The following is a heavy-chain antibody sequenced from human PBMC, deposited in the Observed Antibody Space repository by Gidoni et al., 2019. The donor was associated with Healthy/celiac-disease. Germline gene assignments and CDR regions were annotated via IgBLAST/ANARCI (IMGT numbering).Heavy chain of an antibody. CDR2: INHSGST. CDR1: GGSFSGYY. J-gene: IGHJ4*02. Sequence: QVQLQQWGAGLLKPSETLSLTCAVYGGSFSGYYWSWIRQPPGKGLEWIGEINHSGSTNYNPSLKSRVTISVDTSKNQFSLKLSSVTAADTAVYYCARSGKRNSSSWYRYYYWGQGTLVTVSS. CDR3: ARSGKRNSSSWYRYYY. D-gene: IGHD6-13*01. V-gene: IGHV4-34*01.